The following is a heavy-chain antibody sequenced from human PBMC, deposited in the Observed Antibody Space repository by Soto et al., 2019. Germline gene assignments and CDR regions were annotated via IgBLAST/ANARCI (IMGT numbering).Heavy chain of an antibody. CDR1: GFNVSDNS. CDR2: IHSDGNT. V-gene: IGHV3-53*01. CDR3: ARHVWLES. J-gene: IGHJ5*01. Sequence: GGSLRLSCAASGFNVSDNSMNWVRQAPGKGLEWLSLIHSDGNTKYADSVKGRFTISRDSSENKFYLQMSSLRAEDTAVYYCARHVWLESWGQGTLVTVSS.